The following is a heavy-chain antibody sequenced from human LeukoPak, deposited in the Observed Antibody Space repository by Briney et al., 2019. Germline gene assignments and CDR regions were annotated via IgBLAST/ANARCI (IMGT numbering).Heavy chain of an antibody. D-gene: IGHD6-13*01. V-gene: IGHV3-21*01. Sequence: GGSLRLSCAASGFTFSSYSMNWVRQAPGKGLEWVSYISSSSSYIYYADSVKGRFTISRDNAKNSLYLQMNSLRAEDTAVYYCASMNSSSWYHFDYWGQGTLVTVSS. J-gene: IGHJ4*02. CDR3: ASMNSSSWYHFDY. CDR2: ISSSSSYI. CDR1: GFTFSSYS.